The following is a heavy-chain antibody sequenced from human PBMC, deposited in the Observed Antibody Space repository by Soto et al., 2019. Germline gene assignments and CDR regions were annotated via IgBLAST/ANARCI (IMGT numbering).Heavy chain of an antibody. CDR3: AKDHESDY. J-gene: IGHJ4*02. CDR2: ISGSGGGT. V-gene: IGHV3-23*01. CDR1: GFTFSSYA. Sequence: LRLSCAASGFTFSSYAMSWIRQAPGKGLEWVSAISGSGGGTYYVDSVKGWFTISRDNSKNTLYLQMNSLRAEDSALYYCAKDHESDYWGQGTLVTVSS.